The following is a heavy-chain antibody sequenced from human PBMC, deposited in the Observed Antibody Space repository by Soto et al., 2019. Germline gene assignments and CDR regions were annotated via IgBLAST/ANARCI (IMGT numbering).Heavy chain of an antibody. CDR3: VRDFDWYFDV. CDR1: GFTFSNFW. V-gene: IGHV3-74*01. CDR2: INGDGTSK. Sequence: EVQLEESGGGSIQPGGSLRLSCSVSGFTFSNFWRHWVRQIPGKGLVWVARINGDGTSKKYADSVKGRFTISRDNVKNTLYLQMKSLNVDDTAMYYFVRDFDWYFDVWGRGTLVTVSS. J-gene: IGHJ2*01.